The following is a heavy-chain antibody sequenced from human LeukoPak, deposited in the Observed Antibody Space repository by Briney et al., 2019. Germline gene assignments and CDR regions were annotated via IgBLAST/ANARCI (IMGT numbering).Heavy chain of an antibody. Sequence: PGGSLRLSCAASGFTFSSYAMHWVRQAPGKGLEWVAVISYDGSNKYYADSVKDRFTISRDNSKNTLYLQMNSLRAEDTAVYYCARAPGAGYYFDYWGQGTLVTVSS. CDR2: ISYDGSNK. CDR3: ARAPGAGYYFDY. D-gene: IGHD6-19*01. V-gene: IGHV3-30-3*01. CDR1: GFTFSSYA. J-gene: IGHJ4*02.